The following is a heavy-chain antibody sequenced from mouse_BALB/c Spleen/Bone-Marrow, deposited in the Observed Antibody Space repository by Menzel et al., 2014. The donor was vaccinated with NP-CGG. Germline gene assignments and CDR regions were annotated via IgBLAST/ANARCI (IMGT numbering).Heavy chain of an antibody. CDR2: IYPGSGST. J-gene: IGHJ1*01. Sequence: LQQSGSELVRPGASVKLSCKASGYTFTSYWMHWVKQRHGQGLEWIGNIYPGSGSTNYDEKFKSKGTLTVDTSSSTAYMHLSSLTSEGSAVYYCTRGDGNYWYFDVWGAGTTVTVSS. CDR1: GYTFTSYW. D-gene: IGHD2-1*01. CDR3: TRGDGNYWYFDV. V-gene: IGHV1S22*01.